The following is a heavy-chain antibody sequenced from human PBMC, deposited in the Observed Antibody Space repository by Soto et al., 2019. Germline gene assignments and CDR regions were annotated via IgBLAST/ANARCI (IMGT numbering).Heavy chain of an antibody. Sequence: QGHLVQSGAEVKRPGASVRVSCESSGYMFTSYFIHWVRQAPGQGLEWVGVINPSDGTTTYAQKFQARITMTRDTSTTTFDMELISLRSEDAAVYYCARDKDSSARPRAEFDYWGQGTLITVYS. CDR2: INPSDGTT. CDR3: ARDKDSSARPRAEFDY. J-gene: IGHJ4*02. CDR1: GYMFTSYF. D-gene: IGHD6-19*01. V-gene: IGHV1-46*01.